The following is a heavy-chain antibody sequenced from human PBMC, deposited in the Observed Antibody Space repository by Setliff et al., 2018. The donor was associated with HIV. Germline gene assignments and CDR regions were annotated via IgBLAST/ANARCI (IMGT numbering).Heavy chain of an antibody. CDR3: ASEKVAWTVSDSFFEF. V-gene: IGHV4-4*07. Sequence: PSETLSLTCTVSGDSINTPFWWSWIRQPAGKGLEWIGRVTNTGDTSYNPSLKSRVTISMDTSKNKFSLKLSSVTAADTAVYYCASEKVAWTVSDSFFEFWGQGVPVTVSS. D-gene: IGHD2-15*01. CDR1: GDSINTPFW. CDR2: VTNTGDT. J-gene: IGHJ4*02.